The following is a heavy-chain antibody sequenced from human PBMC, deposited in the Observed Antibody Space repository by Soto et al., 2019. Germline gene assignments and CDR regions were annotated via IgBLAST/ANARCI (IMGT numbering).Heavy chain of an antibody. CDR2: IKYSGTT. CDR1: GGSISSSSCH. D-gene: IGHD1-26*01. V-gene: IGHV4-39*01. Sequence: SETLSLTCTVSGGSISSSSCHWGRIRQPPGKGLEWIASIKYSGTTFYNPSLKSRVTLSGDTSKNQFALTLSSGTAAETAGYYCGGHGITGSYYDAFDIWGQGTMVT. CDR3: GGHGITGSYYDAFDI. J-gene: IGHJ3*02.